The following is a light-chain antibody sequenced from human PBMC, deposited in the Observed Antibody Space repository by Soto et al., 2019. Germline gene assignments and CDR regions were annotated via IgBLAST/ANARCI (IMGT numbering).Light chain of an antibody. Sequence: EIVLTQSPATLSLSPGERATLSCRASQSVSSYLAWYQQKPGQAPRLLIYDASNRATGIPARFSGSGSGTDFTLTISSLEPEDVAVYYCQQRSNWTFGQGTKVEI. CDR3: QQRSNWT. CDR2: DAS. J-gene: IGKJ1*01. CDR1: QSVSSY. V-gene: IGKV3-11*01.